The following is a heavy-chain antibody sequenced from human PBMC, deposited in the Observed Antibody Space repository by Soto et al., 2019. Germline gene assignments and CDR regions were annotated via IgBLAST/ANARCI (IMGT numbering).Heavy chain of an antibody. V-gene: IGHV1-3*01. J-gene: IGHJ4*02. Sequence: ASVKVSCRASGYTFTSYAMHWVRQAPGQRLEWMGWINAGNGNTKYSQKFQGRVTITRDTSASTAYMEQSNLRSEDTAVNYYARGLTYDSSGYYLAYWGQGTLVTVSS. CDR3: ARGLTYDSSGYYLAY. CDR1: GYTFTSYA. CDR2: INAGNGNT. D-gene: IGHD3-22*01.